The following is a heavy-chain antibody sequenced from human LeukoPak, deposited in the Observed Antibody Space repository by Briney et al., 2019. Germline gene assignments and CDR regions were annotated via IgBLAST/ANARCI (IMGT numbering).Heavy chain of an antibody. Sequence: SGGSLRLSCAASGFTFSDYAMYWVRQAPGKGLEWVAVISYDEINIFYGDSVKGRFTISRDISKNTVYLQMNSLRAEDTAVYYCARYMGAKSNGYYLFEYYFDYWGQGTLVTVSS. CDR1: GFTFSDYA. V-gene: IGHV3-30*04. CDR3: ARYMGAKSNGYYLFEYYFDY. D-gene: IGHD3-22*01. CDR2: ISYDEINI. J-gene: IGHJ4*02.